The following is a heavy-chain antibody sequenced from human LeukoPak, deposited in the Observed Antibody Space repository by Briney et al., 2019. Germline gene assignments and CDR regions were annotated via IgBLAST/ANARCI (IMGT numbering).Heavy chain of an antibody. Sequence: GGSLRLSCAASGFTFSNYMMHWVRQAPGKGLVWVSRIKSDGITITYADSVKGRFTTSRDNAKNTLYLQMNSLRAEDTAVYYCLRDLNWSLDQWGQGTLVTVSS. V-gene: IGHV3-74*01. J-gene: IGHJ4*02. CDR3: LRDLNWSLDQ. CDR2: IKSDGITI. D-gene: IGHD1-20*01. CDR1: GFTFSNYM.